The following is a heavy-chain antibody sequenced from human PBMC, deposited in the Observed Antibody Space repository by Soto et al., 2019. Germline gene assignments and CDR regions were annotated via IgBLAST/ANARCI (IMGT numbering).Heavy chain of an antibody. CDR3: ARDIGYGGRLVDY. CDR2: IWYDGTKT. Sequence: QVQLVESGGGVVQPGRSLRLSCAASGFIFSTYGMHWVGQAPGKGLEWVAVIWYDGTKTYYADSVKGRFTISRDNPKNKLSLQVKSMRAEDTAVYYCARDIGYGGRLVDYWGQGTLVTVSS. D-gene: IGHD4-17*01. J-gene: IGHJ4*02. V-gene: IGHV3-33*01. CDR1: GFIFSTYG.